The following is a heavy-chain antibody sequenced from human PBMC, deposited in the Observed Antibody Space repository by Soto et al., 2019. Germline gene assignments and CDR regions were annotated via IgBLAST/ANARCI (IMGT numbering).Heavy chain of an antibody. V-gene: IGHV3-20*01. D-gene: IGHD6-13*01. J-gene: IGHJ3*02. Sequence: GGSLRLSCAASGFTFDEYGMSWVRQAPGKGLEWVSGINWNAGSTAYADSVKGRFTISRDNAKNSLYLQMNSLRVEDTALYHCARDMGSSDGDAFDIWGQGTMVTVSS. CDR3: ARDMGSSDGDAFDI. CDR1: GFTFDEYG. CDR2: INWNAGST.